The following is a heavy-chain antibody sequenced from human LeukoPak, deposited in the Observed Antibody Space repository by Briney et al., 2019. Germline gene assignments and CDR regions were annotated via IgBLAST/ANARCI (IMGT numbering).Heavy chain of an antibody. J-gene: IGHJ3*02. CDR1: GGSFSGYY. D-gene: IGHD3-9*01. CDR3: ARARYVNSFYAFDI. CDR2: ISKSGNT. V-gene: IGHV4-59*01. Sequence: KPSETLSLTCAVYGGSFSGYYWSWIRQPPGKGLEWIGYISKSGNTNYSPSPKSRVTIFGDTSKNQFFLRLTSVTAADTAVYYCARARYVNSFYAFDICGEGRMVAVSS.